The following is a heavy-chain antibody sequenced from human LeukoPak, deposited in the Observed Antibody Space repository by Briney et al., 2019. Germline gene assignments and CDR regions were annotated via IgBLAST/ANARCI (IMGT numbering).Heavy chain of an antibody. V-gene: IGHV3-11*01. Sequence: GGSLRLSCAASGFTFSDYYMSWIRQAPGTELEWVSYIGPGGSPLYYADSVKGRFTISRDNAKSLLYLQMNSLRAEDTAVYFCARGHYGMGVWGQGTTVTVSS. CDR2: IGPGGSPL. CDR1: GFTFSDYY. CDR3: ARGHYGMGV. J-gene: IGHJ6*02.